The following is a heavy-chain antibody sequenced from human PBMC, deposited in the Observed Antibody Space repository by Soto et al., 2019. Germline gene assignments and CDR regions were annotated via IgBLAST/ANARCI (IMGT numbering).Heavy chain of an antibody. CDR1: GGSISSYY. Sequence: SETLSLTCTVSGGSISSYYWSWIRQPPGKGLEWIGYIYYSGSTNYNPSLKSRVTISVDTSKNQFSLKLSSVTAADTAVYYCARGVVVAHHFDYWGHGTLVTVSS. CDR3: ARGVVVAHHFDY. V-gene: IGHV4-59*01. D-gene: IGHD2-15*01. J-gene: IGHJ4*01. CDR2: IYYSGST.